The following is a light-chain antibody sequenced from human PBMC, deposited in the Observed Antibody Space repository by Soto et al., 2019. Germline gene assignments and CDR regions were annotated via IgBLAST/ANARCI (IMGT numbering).Light chain of an antibody. J-gene: IGLJ2*01. CDR2: DVS. Sequence: QSALTQPASVSGSPGQSSTISCTGTSSDVGGYNYVSWYQQHPGKAPKLMIYDVSNRPSGVSNRFSGSKSGNTASLTISGLQAEDEADYSCSSYTSSSTLVVFGGGTKLTVL. CDR3: SSYTSSSTLVV. CDR1: SSDVGGYNY. V-gene: IGLV2-14*01.